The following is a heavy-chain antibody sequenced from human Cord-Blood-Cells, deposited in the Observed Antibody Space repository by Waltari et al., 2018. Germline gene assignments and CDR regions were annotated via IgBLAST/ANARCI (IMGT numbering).Heavy chain of an antibody. CDR2: MNPNSGNT. D-gene: IGHD7-27*01. J-gene: IGHJ4*02. Sequence: QVQLEQSGAEVNKPGASVKIYCKASGQTFPSSEINLARQATGQGLEWMGWMNPNSGNTGYAQKFQGRVTITRNTSISTAYMELSSLRSEDTAVYYCARVANWGSDYFDYWGQGTLVTVSS. V-gene: IGHV1-8*03. CDR3: ARVANWGSDYFDY. CDR1: GQTFPSSE.